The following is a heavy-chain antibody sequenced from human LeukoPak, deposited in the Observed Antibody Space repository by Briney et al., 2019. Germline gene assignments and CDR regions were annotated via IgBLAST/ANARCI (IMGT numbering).Heavy chain of an antibody. CDR1: GYTLTEVS. J-gene: IGHJ6*02. D-gene: IGHD4-17*01. CDR2: FDPEEGDT. V-gene: IGHV1-24*01. Sequence: ASVKVSCKVSGYTLTEVSIHWVRQTPGKGLEWMGGFDPEEGDTVAQRFQERATMTEDTSTDTAYMELSSLSSEDTALYYCASARDYGDDGFGLDVWGQGTTVTVSS. CDR3: ASARDYGDDGFGLDV.